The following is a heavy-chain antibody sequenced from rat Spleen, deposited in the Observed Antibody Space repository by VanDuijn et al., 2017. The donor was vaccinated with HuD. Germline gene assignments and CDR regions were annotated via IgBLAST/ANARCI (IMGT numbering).Heavy chain of an antibody. V-gene: IGHV5-29*01. CDR1: GFTFSDYY. D-gene: IGHD1-11*01. J-gene: IGHJ2*01. Sequence: EVQLVESDGGLVQPGRSLKLSCAASGFTFSDYYMAWVRQAPTKGLEWVATISYDGSSTYYRDSVKGRFTISRDNAKSTLYLQMDSLRSEDTATYYCARHNYGGYPLFDYWGQGVMVTVSS. CDR2: ISYDGSST. CDR3: ARHNYGGYPLFDY.